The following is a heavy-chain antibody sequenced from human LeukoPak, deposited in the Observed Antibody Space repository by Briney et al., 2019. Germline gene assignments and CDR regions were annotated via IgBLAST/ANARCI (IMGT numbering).Heavy chain of an antibody. J-gene: IGHJ4*02. CDR3: ARGRNVDTANGGDY. Sequence: SQTLSLTCTVSGGSISSGGYYWSWIRQHPGKGLEWIGYIYYSGSTYYNPSLKSRVTISVDTSKDQFSLKLSSVTAADTAVYYCARGRNVDTANGGDYWGQGTLVTVSS. CDR2: IYYSGST. V-gene: IGHV4-31*03. CDR1: GGSISSGGYY. D-gene: IGHD5-18*01.